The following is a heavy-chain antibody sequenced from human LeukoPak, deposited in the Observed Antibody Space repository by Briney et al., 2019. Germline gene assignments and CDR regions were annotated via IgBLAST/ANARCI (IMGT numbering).Heavy chain of an antibody. Sequence: SETLSLTCSVSGDSIGSTSYYWGWIRQPPGKGLEWIGSIFYSGNTYDNPSLKSRVTISVDTSKNQFSLKLNSVTAADTAVYYCARHRSKWLQSSFDYWGQGTLVTVSS. J-gene: IGHJ4*02. CDR2: IFYSGNT. D-gene: IGHD5-24*01. CDR3: ARHRSKWLQSSFDY. V-gene: IGHV4-39*01. CDR1: GDSIGSTSYY.